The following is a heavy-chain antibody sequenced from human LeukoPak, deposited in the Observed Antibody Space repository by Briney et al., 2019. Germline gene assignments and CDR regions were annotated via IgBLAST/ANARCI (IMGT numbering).Heavy chain of an antibody. CDR2: ISGSGSRT. CDR3: ARGYGSGTPFDY. D-gene: IGHD3-10*01. J-gene: IGHJ4*02. V-gene: IGHV3-23*01. Sequence: QPGGSLRLSCAASGFTFSSCALTWVRQASGKGLEWVSGISGSGSRTYYADSVKGRFTISRDNSKNTLYLQMNSLSPEDSAIYYCARGYGSGTPFDYWGQGTQVTVSS. CDR1: GFTFSSCA.